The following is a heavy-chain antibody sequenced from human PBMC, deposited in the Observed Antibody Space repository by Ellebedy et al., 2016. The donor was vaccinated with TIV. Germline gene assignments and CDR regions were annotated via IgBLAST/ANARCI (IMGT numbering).Heavy chain of an antibody. CDR3: ARAGSGDDYGDYVPWDV. CDR2: INPNSGGT. V-gene: IGHV1-2*02. D-gene: IGHD4-17*01. Sequence: ASVKVSXKASGYTFTGYYMHWVRQAPGQGLEWMGWINPNSGGTNYAQKFQGRVTMTRDTSISTAYMELSRLRSDDTAVYYCARAGSGDDYGDYVPWDVWGQGTTVTVSS. J-gene: IGHJ6*02. CDR1: GYTFTGYY.